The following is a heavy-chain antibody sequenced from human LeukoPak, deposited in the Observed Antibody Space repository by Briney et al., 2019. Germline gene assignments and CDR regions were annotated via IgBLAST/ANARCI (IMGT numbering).Heavy chain of an antibody. J-gene: IGHJ4*02. D-gene: IGHD3-10*02. Sequence: GGSLRLSCAASGFTFSSYAVSWVRQAPGKGLEWLSSIRDTGTSSYSADSVRGRFTVSRDNYKDTLYLQMNSLRAEDTARYYCAKGWMLGELINSWGQGTLVTVSS. CDR2: IRDTGTSS. V-gene: IGHV3-23*01. CDR3: AKGWMLGELINS. CDR1: GFTFSSYA.